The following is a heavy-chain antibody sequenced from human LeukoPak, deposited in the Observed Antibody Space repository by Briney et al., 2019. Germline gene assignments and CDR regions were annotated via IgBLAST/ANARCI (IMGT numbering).Heavy chain of an antibody. D-gene: IGHD2-8*01. J-gene: IGHJ5*02. CDR1: GGSISSDY. V-gene: IGHV4-59*01. CDR2: IYYSGST. CDR3: ARGTSMDP. Sequence: PSETLSLTCTVSGGSISSDYWNWNRQPPGKGLEWIGYIYYSGSTNYNPSLQSRVTISVDTSKKQFSLRLNSVSAADTAVYYCARGTSMDPWGQGTLVTVSS.